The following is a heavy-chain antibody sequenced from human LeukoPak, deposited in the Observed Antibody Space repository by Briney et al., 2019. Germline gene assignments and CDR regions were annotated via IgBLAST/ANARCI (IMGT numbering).Heavy chain of an antibody. Sequence: ASVKVSCKASGYTFTSYAMNWVRQAPGQGLEWMGWINTNTGNPTYAQGFTGRFVFSLDTSVSTAYLQISSLKAEDTAVYYCARGVQVGDYGEETSDYGMDVWGQGTTVTVSS. CDR2: INTNTGNP. CDR3: ARGVQVGDYGEETSDYGMDV. CDR1: GYTFTSYA. V-gene: IGHV7-4-1*02. D-gene: IGHD4-17*01. J-gene: IGHJ6*02.